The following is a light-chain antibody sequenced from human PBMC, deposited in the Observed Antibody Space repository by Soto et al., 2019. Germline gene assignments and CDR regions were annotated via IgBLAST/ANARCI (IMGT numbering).Light chain of an antibody. V-gene: IGKV3-15*01. J-gene: IGKJ4*01. CDR2: GAS. CDR3: QQYNNWLT. CDR1: QSVSSN. Sequence: MTQSPSTLSASVGDRVTLSCRASQSVSSNLAWYQQKPGQAPRLLIYGASTRATGIPARFSGSGSGTEFTLTISSLQSQDFAVYYCQQYNNWLTFGGGNKVDSK.